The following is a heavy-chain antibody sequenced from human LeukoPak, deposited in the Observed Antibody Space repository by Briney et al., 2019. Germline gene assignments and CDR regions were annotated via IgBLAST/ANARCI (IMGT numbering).Heavy chain of an antibody. Sequence: GGSLSLSCPASGFTFSSYAMSWVRPAPGKGLEWVSAISGSGGSTYYADSVKGRFTIYRDNSKNTLYLQRNSLRAEDTAVYYSAKDLDLGLPLYFDYWGQGTLVTVSS. J-gene: IGHJ4*02. CDR3: AKDLDLGLPLYFDY. CDR1: GFTFSSYA. D-gene: IGHD1-7*01. CDR2: ISGSGGST. V-gene: IGHV3-23*01.